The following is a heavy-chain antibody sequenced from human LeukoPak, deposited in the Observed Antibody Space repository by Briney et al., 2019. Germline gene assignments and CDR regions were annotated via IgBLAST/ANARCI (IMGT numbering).Heavy chain of an antibody. CDR1: GGSISSYY. J-gene: IGHJ4*02. V-gene: IGHV4-4*07. CDR2: IYTSGST. D-gene: IGHD2-15*01. CDR3: ASDAPGLLGY. Sequence: SETLSLTCTVSGGSISSYYWSWIRQPPGKGLEWIGRIYTSGSTNYNSSLKTRLTMSVDTSKNQFSLKLTSVTATDTAMYYCASDAPGLLGYWGRGTLVTVSS.